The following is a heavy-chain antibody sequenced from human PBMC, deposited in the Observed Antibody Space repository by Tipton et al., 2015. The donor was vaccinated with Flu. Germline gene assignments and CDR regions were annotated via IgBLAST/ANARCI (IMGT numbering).Heavy chain of an antibody. CDR1: GFTFKSYW. CDR2: VKQDGGEK. Sequence: GSLRLSCEASGFTFKSYWMSWVRQTPGKGLEWVANVKQDGGEKHYVDSVKGRFTISRDNARNSLYLQMNRLRVEDTALYYCARGWFDAWGQGTLVTVSS. J-gene: IGHJ5*02. V-gene: IGHV3-7*01. CDR3: ARGWFDA.